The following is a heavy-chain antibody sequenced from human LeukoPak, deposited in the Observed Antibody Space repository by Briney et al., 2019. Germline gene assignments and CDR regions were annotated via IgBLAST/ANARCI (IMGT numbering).Heavy chain of an antibody. V-gene: IGHV3-23*01. CDR2: IGGSGGST. CDR1: GFTFSNYA. J-gene: IGHJ4*02. Sequence: GGSLRLSCAASGFTFSNYAMTWVRQAPGRGLEWVSAIGGSGGSTYYADSVKGRFTISRDNSKNTVYLQMNSLRAEDMAAYYCAQLGDVGYWGQGTLVTVSS. CDR3: AQLGDVGY.